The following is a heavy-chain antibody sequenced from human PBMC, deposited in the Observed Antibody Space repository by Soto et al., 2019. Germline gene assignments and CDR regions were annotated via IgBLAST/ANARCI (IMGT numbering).Heavy chain of an antibody. CDR1: GFTFSSYA. J-gene: IGHJ4*02. D-gene: IGHD5-18*01. CDR2: ISGSGDST. CDR3: ARTLYSYGTDY. Sequence: GGSLRLSCAASGFTFSSYAMSWVRQAPGKGLERVSAISGSGDSTYYADSVKGRFTISRDNSKNTLYLQMNSLRAEDTAVYYCARTLYSYGTDYWGQGTLVTVSS. V-gene: IGHV3-23*01.